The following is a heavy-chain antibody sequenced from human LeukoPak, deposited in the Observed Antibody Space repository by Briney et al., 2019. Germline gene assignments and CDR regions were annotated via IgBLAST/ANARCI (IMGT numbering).Heavy chain of an antibody. CDR2: ISYDGSNK. J-gene: IGHJ4*02. D-gene: IGHD6-13*01. CDR3: ARGWRIAAAGTDY. Sequence: GGSLRLSCAASGFTFSSYAMRWGRQAPGKGLGLVAVISYDGSNKYYADSVNGRFTISRDNSKNTLYLQMNSLRAEDTAVYYCARGWRIAAAGTDYWGQGTLVTVSS. V-gene: IGHV3-30-3*01. CDR1: GFTFSSYA.